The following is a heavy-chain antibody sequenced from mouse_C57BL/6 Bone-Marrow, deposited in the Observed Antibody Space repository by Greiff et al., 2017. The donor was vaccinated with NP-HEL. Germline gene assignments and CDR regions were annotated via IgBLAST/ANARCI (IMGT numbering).Heavy chain of an antibody. Sequence: VQLQQSGAELVRPGTSVKVSCKASGYAFTNYLIEWVKQRPGQGLEWIGVINPGSGGTNYNEKFKSKATLTVDTSSSTAYMQLSSLTSEDSAVYYCARAIYYGRSYFDYWGQGTTLTVSS. CDR2: INPGSGGT. D-gene: IGHD2-1*01. CDR3: ARAIYYGRSYFDY. V-gene: IGHV1-54*01. CDR1: GYAFTNYL. J-gene: IGHJ2*01.